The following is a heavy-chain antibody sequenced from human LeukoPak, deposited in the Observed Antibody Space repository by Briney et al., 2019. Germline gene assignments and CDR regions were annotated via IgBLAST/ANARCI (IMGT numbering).Heavy chain of an antibody. CDR3: ARVIGNDYSNYPFDY. CDR1: GGTFSSYA. V-gene: IGHV1-69*13. D-gene: IGHD4-11*01. CDR2: IIPIFGTA. Sequence: SVKVSCKASGGTFSSYAISWVRQAPGQGLERMGGIIPIFGTANYAQKFQGRVTITADESTSTAYTELSSLRSEDTAVYYCARVIGNDYSNYPFDYWGQGTLVTVSS. J-gene: IGHJ4*02.